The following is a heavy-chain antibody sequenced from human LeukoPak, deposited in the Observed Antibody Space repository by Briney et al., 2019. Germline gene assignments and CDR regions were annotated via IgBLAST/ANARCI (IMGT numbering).Heavy chain of an antibody. Sequence: GAPRLSCAASGFTFSSYAMHWVRQAPGKGLEWVAVISYDGSNKYYADSVKGRFTISRDNSKNTLYLQMNSLRAEDTAVYYCARDRVENGPPDYWGQGTLVTVSS. J-gene: IGHJ4*02. CDR1: GFTFSSYA. D-gene: IGHD3-10*01. CDR3: ARDRVENGPPDY. CDR2: ISYDGSNK. V-gene: IGHV3-30*04.